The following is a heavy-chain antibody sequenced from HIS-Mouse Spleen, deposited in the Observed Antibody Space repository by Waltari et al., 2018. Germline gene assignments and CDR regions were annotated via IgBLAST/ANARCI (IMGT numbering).Heavy chain of an antibody. V-gene: IGHV1-2*02. CDR2: INPNSGGT. CDR1: GYTFTGYY. D-gene: IGHD3-10*01. CDR3: ARGPIMVRGVMRAFDI. Sequence: QVQLVQSGAEVKKPGASVKVSCKASGYTFTGYYMHWVRQAPGQGLEWMGWINPNSGGTNYAQKFQGRVTMTRDTSISTAYMELSRLRSDDTAVYYCARGPIMVRGVMRAFDIWGQGTMVTVSS. J-gene: IGHJ3*02.